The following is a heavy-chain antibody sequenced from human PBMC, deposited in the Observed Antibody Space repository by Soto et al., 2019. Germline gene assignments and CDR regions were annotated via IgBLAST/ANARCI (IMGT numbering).Heavy chain of an antibody. CDR2: ISSHGGDA. CDR1: GFIFNNYA. CDR3: VKEGPITNWYFDY. V-gene: IGHV3-64*01. D-gene: IGHD1-1*01. Sequence: EVQLVESGGGLVQPGGSLRLSCAASGFIFNNYAMHWVRQAPGKGLEYLAAISSHGGDATSVSSVKGRFTISRDNSKNTLYLQMGSLRVEDMAVYYCVKEGPITNWYFDYWGQGTRVTVSS. J-gene: IGHJ4*02.